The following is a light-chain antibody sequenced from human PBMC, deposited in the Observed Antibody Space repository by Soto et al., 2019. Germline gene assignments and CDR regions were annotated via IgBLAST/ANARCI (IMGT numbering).Light chain of an antibody. J-gene: IGKJ1*01. V-gene: IGKV1-9*01. CDR2: AAS. CDR1: QDIVSA. CDR3: QQYETFSGT. Sequence: DIQVTHSPSFLSASVGDRVTITCRASQDIVSALAWYQQKPGEAPKVLIHAASTLQSGVPSRFSGSGSGTKFTLTIASLQPDDFATYYCQQYETFSGTFGPGTKVDIK.